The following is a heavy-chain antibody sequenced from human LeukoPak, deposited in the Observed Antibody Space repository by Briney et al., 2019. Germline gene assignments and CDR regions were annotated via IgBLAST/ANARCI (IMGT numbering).Heavy chain of an antibody. Sequence: GGSLRLSCAASGFTFSAYWMSWVRQAPGKGLEWVAVISDDGTNRHYADSVKGRLTISRDNSNNTLYLQMNSLRAEDTAVYYCAKEWTVVARISGMDVWGQGTTVTVSS. D-gene: IGHD3/OR15-3a*01. CDR2: ISDDGTNR. V-gene: IGHV3-30*18. CDR1: GFTFSAYW. CDR3: AKEWTVVARISGMDV. J-gene: IGHJ6*02.